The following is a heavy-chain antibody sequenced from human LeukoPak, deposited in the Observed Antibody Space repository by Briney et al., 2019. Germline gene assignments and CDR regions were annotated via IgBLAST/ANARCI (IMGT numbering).Heavy chain of an antibody. J-gene: IGHJ4*02. CDR2: SYYRSMWYN. CDR1: GDSFYSNSAA. V-gene: IGHV6-1*01. Sequence: SQTLSLTCAISGDSFYSNSAAWNWIRQSPSRGLEWLGRSYYRSMWYNDYAVSVKSRIPINPDTSKNQFSRQLNSVTPEDRAVYYCARGWPHFDYWGEGPRVSVSS. CDR3: ARGWPHFDY.